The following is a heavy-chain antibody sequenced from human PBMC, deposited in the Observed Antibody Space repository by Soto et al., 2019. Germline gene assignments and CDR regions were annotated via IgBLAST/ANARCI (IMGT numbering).Heavy chain of an antibody. D-gene: IGHD6-19*01. CDR3: AQGGSGWYLEYFQH. Sequence: EVQLLESGGGLVQPGGSLRLSCAASGFTFSSYAMSWVRQAPGKGLEWVSAISGSGGSTYYADSVKGRFTISRDNSENTLYLQMNSLRAEDTAVYYCAQGGSGWYLEYFQHWGQGTLVTVSS. V-gene: IGHV3-23*01. J-gene: IGHJ1*01. CDR1: GFTFSSYA. CDR2: ISGSGGST.